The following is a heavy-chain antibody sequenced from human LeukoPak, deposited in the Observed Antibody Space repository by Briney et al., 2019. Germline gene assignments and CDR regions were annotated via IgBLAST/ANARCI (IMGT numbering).Heavy chain of an antibody. J-gene: IGHJ4*02. CDR3: ARGSRDISGYRYYFDY. V-gene: IGHV3-7*01. Sequence: PGGSLRLSCAASGFTFSSYEMNWVRQAPGKGLEWVANIRQDGSVKYYVDSAKGRFTISRDNAKNSVYLELNSLRADDTAVYYCARGSRDISGYRYYFDYWGQGTLVTVSS. CDR1: GFTFSSYE. D-gene: IGHD3-22*01. CDR2: IRQDGSVK.